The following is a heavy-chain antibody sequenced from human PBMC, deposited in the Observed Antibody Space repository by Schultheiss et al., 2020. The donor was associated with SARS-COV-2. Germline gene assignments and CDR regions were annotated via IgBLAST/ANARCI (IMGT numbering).Heavy chain of an antibody. CDR3: TRQPPDYGGTPSYFYGMDV. CDR2: IYYSGST. CDR1: GGSISSYY. J-gene: IGHJ6*02. V-gene: IGHV4-59*08. D-gene: IGHD4-23*01. Sequence: SETLSLTCTVSGGSISSYYWSWIRQPPGKGLEWIGYIYYSGSTNYNPSLKSRVTMSVDTSKNQFSLQLNSVTPEDTAVYYCTRQPPDYGGTPSYFYGMDVWGQGTTVTVSS.